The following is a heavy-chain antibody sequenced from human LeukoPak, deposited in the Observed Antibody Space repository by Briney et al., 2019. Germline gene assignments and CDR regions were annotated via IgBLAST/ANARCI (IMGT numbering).Heavy chain of an antibody. CDR3: AKAQYSSGWYWGDFDY. Sequence: GGSLRLSYAASGFTFSSYAMSWVRQAPGKGLEWVSAISGSVGSTYYADSVKGRFTISRDNSKNTLYLQMNSLRAEDTAVYYCAKAQYSSGWYWGDFDYWGQGTLVTVSS. CDR2: ISGSVGST. CDR1: GFTFSSYA. D-gene: IGHD6-19*01. J-gene: IGHJ4*02. V-gene: IGHV3-23*01.